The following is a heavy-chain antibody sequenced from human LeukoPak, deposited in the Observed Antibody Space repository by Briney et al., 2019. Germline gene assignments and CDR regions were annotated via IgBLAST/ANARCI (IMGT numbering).Heavy chain of an antibody. CDR1: GFTFSSYS. V-gene: IGHV3-30*02. CDR3: AKDVYDCSGGSCPQYYYVMDV. Sequence: PGGSLRLSCAASGFTFSSYSMNWVRQAPGKGLEWVAFIRFDGSNKYYADSVKGRFTISRDNSKNTLYLQMKSLRAEDTALYYCAKDVYDCSGGSCPQYYYVMDVWGQGTTVTVSS. J-gene: IGHJ6*02. D-gene: IGHD2-15*01. CDR2: IRFDGSNK.